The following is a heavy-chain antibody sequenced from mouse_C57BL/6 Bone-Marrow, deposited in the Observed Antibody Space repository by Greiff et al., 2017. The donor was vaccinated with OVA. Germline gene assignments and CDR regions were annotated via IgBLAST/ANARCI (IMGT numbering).Heavy chain of an antibody. V-gene: IGHV1-15*01. Sequence: VQLQESGAELVRPGASVTLSCKASGYTFTDYEMHWVKQTPVHGLEWIGAIDPETGGTAYNQKFKGKAILTADKSSSTAYMELRSLTSEDSAVYYCTRLLREDYWGQGTSVTVSS. CDR3: TRLLREDY. CDR2: IDPETGGT. J-gene: IGHJ4*01. CDR1: GYTFTDYE.